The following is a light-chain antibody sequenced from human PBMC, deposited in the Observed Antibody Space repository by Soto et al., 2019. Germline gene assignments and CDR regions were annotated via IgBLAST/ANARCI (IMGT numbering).Light chain of an antibody. CDR3: ASYTSSSSYV. CDR1: SNDVGGYNY. Sequence: QSALTQPASVSWSPGQSITISCTGTSNDVGGYNYVSLYQHHPGKAPKLMIYEASNRPSGVSNRFSGSKSGNTASLTISGLQAGDEADYYCASYTSSSSYVFGTGTKVTVL. CDR2: EAS. J-gene: IGLJ1*01. V-gene: IGLV2-14*01.